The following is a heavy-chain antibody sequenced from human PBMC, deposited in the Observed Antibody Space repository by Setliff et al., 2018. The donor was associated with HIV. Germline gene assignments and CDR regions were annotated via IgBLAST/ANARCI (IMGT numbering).Heavy chain of an antibody. CDR2: INVDNDNT. CDR3: ASSAVAGSTPVLIYYYYGMDV. D-gene: IGHD6-19*01. J-gene: IGHJ6*02. CDR1: GYTLTTYA. V-gene: IGHV1-3*01. Sequence: ASVKVSCKASGYTLTTYAMHWVRQAPGQRLEWMGWINVDNDNTKYSQKFRGRVTLTRDTSASTAYMELSGLRSEDTAVYYCASSAVAGSTPVLIYYYYGMDVWGQGTAVTVSS.